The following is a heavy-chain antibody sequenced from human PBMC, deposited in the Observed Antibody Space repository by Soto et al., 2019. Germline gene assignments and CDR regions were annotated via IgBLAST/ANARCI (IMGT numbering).Heavy chain of an antibody. J-gene: IGHJ2*01. Sequence: QVQLVESGGGVVQPGRSLRLSCAASGFSFNTYDIHWVRQAPGKGLEWVTGISYDGSNSYYADSVKGRFTISRDSSKNMLYLQMTRLRAEDTAVYYCANPSVAGLYWYFDLVGPCTLVTVSS. V-gene: IGHV3-30*18. CDR2: ISYDGSNS. CDR3: ANPSVAGLYWYFDL. D-gene: IGHD6-19*01. CDR1: GFSFNTYD.